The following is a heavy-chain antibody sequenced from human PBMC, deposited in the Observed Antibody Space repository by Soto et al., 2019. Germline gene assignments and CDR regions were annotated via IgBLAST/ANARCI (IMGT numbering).Heavy chain of an antibody. CDR1: GGTFSSYT. CDR3: ARDWAYYDSSGC. D-gene: IGHD3-22*01. V-gene: IGHV1-69*08. CDR2: IIPILGIA. J-gene: IGHJ4*02. Sequence: QVQLVQSGAEVKKPGSSVKVSCKASGGTFSSYTISWVRQAPGQGLEWMGRIIPILGIANYAQKFQGRVTITADKSTSTAYMELSSLRSEDTAVYYCARDWAYYDSSGCWGQGTMVPVSS.